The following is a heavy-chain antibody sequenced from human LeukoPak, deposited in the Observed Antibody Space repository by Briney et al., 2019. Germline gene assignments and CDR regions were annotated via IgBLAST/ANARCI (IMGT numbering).Heavy chain of an antibody. D-gene: IGHD2-8*01. J-gene: IGHJ4*02. CDR2: INWNGGST. Sequence: PGGSLRLSCAASGFTFDDYGMSWVRQAPGKGLKWVSGINWNGGSTGYADSVKGRFTISRDNAKNSLYLQMNSLRAEDTALYYCARIFRNCTNGVCYPPRYYFDYWGQGTLVTVSS. V-gene: IGHV3-20*04. CDR3: ARIFRNCTNGVCYPPRYYFDY. CDR1: GFTFDDYG.